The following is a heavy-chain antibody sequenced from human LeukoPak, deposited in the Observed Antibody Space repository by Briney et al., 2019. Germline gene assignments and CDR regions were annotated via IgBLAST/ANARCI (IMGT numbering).Heavy chain of an antibody. D-gene: IGHD3-9*01. V-gene: IGHV3-49*04. J-gene: IGHJ6*02. Sequence: GGSLRLSCTGSGFSLGDHAMSWVHQAPGKGQEWVGFIRSKAYGGKTEYAASVKCRFTISRDDSKNIVYLQMSSLKTEDTAVYYCARGPIYLCLYNGMDVWGQGTTVTVSS. CDR2: IRSKAYGGKT. CDR3: ARGPIYLCLYNGMDV. CDR1: GFSLGDHA.